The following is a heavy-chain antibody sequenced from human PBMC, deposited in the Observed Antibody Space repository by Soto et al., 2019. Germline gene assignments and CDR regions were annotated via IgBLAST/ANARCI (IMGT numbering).Heavy chain of an antibody. CDR2: IYHSGST. D-gene: IGHD5-12*01. V-gene: IGHV4-4*02. CDR3: ARHFPDGYEPLFDY. CDR1: SGSISSSNW. J-gene: IGHJ4*02. Sequence: SETLSLTCAVSSGSISSSNWWSWVRQPPGKGLEWIGEIYHSGSTNYNPSLKSRVTISVDKSENQFSLKLSSVTAADTAVYYCARHFPDGYEPLFDYWGQGTLVTVS.